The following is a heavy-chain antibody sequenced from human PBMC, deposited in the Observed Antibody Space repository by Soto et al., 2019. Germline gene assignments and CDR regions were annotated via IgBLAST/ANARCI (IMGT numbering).Heavy chain of an antibody. CDR1: GGSISSGGYY. J-gene: IGHJ3*02. CDR3: ARVPGDGDYFKQVDI. V-gene: IGHV4-31*03. Sequence: QVQLQESGPGLVKPSQTLSLTCTVSGGSISSGGYYWSWIRQHPGKGLEWIGYIYYSGSTYYNPSLKGRVTITVNPSKNEFALKLSSVTAADTAVDYCARVPGDGDYFKQVDIWGQGTMVTVSS. D-gene: IGHD4-17*01. CDR2: IYYSGST.